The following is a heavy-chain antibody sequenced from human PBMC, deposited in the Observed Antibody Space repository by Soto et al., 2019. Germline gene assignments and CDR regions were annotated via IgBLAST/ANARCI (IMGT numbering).Heavy chain of an antibody. D-gene: IGHD2-15*01. V-gene: IGHV1-69*01. CDR3: ATSSSVAAAGYFKL. CDR1: GDIFNNHA. J-gene: IGHJ4*02. CDR2: ISPLFSTT. Sequence: QMHLVQSGAEVKEPGSSVKVSCKASGDIFNNHAFNWVRQAPVQGLEWMGRISPLFSTTHYAQKFQGRVTIGADELTTDVYVELSNLQSDDTAMYYCATSSSVAAAGYFKLWGQGTLVTVSP.